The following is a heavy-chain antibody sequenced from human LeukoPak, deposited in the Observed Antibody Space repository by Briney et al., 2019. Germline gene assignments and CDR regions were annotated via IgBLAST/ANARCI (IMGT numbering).Heavy chain of an antibody. CDR2: ISYNGSNK. CDR1: GFTFSSYG. Sequence: GRSLRLSCAASGFTFSSYGMHWVRQAPGKGLEWVAVISYNGSNKYYADSVKGRFTISRDNSKNTLYLQMNSLRAEDTAVYYCAKDAPLAAAGTEWFDPWGQGTLVTVSS. V-gene: IGHV3-30*18. CDR3: AKDAPLAAAGTEWFDP. D-gene: IGHD6-13*01. J-gene: IGHJ5*02.